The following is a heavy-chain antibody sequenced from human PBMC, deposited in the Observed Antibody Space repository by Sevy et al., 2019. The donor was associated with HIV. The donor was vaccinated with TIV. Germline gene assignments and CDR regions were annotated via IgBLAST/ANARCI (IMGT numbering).Heavy chain of an antibody. Sequence: ASVKVSCKASGYTFTAYYMHWVRQAPGQGLEWMGYINPSNGGTSYAQSFQGRVAMTRDTSINTLYMELSGLKSDDTAVYSCAREARIPKNFVYWGQGSLVTASS. J-gene: IGHJ4*02. CDR2: INPSNGGT. CDR1: GYTFTAYY. CDR3: AREARIPKNFVY. V-gene: IGHV1-2*02.